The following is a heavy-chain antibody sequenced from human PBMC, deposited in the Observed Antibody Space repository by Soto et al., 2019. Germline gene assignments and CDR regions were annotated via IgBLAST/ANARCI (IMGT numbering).Heavy chain of an antibody. J-gene: IGHJ3*02. CDR2: ISYDGSNK. D-gene: IGHD2-15*01. Sequence: GGSLRLSCAASGFTFSSYGMHWVRQAPGKGLEWVAVISYDGSNKYYADSVKGRFTISRDNSKNTLYLQMNSLRAEDTAVYYCAKDRSCSGGSCYPLGAFDIWGQGTMVTVSS. CDR3: AKDRSCSGGSCYPLGAFDI. V-gene: IGHV3-30*18. CDR1: GFTFSSYG.